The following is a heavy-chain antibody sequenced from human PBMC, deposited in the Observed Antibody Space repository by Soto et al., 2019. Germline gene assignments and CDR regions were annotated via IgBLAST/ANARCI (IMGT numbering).Heavy chain of an antibody. D-gene: IGHD3-3*01. Sequence: QVTLKESGPVLVKPTETLTLTCTVSGFSLSNARMGVSWIRQPPGKALEWLAHIFSNDEKSYSTSLKSSLTISKDTSKSQVVLTMTNMDPVDTATYYCARTTIFGVVIRRYGMDVWGQGTTVTVSS. CDR2: IFSNDEK. V-gene: IGHV2-26*01. J-gene: IGHJ6*02. CDR1: GFSLSNARMG. CDR3: ARTTIFGVVIRRYGMDV.